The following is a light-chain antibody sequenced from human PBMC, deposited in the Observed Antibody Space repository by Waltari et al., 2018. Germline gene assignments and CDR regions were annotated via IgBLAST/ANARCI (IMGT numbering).Light chain of an antibody. CDR3: YSSDTTGLRV. V-gene: IGLV3-10*01. J-gene: IGLJ1*01. CDR2: EDT. CDR1: ELPRKY. Sequence: SYELTQPPSVSVSPCQTACISCPGHELPRKYTYWFQQKSGQAPRLVIYEDTKRPSGIPARFSGSSSGTVATLTITGAQVDDEADYYCYSSDTTGLRVFGGGTTVVVL.